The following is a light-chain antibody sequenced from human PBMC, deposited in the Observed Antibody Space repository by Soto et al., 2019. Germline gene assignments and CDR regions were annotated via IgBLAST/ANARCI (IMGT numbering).Light chain of an antibody. Sequence: QSVLTQPPSASGTLGQRVTISCSGSSSNIGSNTVNWYQELPGTAPKLLIYSNNQRPSGVPDRFSRSKSGTSVSLALSGRQSKEEADHYCAAWEARRNGVVLGVGTKLTVL. CDR1: SSNIGSNT. J-gene: IGLJ3*02. CDR2: SNN. CDR3: AAWEARRNGVV. V-gene: IGLV1-44*01.